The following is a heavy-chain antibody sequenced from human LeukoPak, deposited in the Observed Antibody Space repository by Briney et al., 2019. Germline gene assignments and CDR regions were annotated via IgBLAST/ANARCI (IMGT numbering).Heavy chain of an antibody. CDR3: ARVDRCGGDCYPYYYYYMDV. Sequence: GGSLRLSCAASGFTFSSNYMSWVRQAPGKGLEWVSLMYSGGGTYYSDSVTGRFTISRDIPKNTLYLQMNNLRAEDTAVYYCARVDRCGGDCYPYYYYYMDVWGQGTTVTVSS. CDR1: GFTFSSNY. V-gene: IGHV3-66*01. D-gene: IGHD2-21*01. J-gene: IGHJ6*03. CDR2: MYSGGGT.